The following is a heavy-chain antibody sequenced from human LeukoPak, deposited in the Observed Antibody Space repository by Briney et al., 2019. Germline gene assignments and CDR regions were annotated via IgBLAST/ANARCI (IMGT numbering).Heavy chain of an antibody. D-gene: IGHD3-9*01. CDR3: AKDQETYYDILTGYYISGY. CDR1: GFTFSDYW. Sequence: GGSLRLSCAASGFTFSDYWMTWVRQAPGKGLEWVSAISGSGGSTYYADSVKGRFTISRDNSKNTLYLQMNSLRAEDTAVYYCAKDQETYYDILTGYYISGYWGQGTLDTVSS. V-gene: IGHV3-23*01. CDR2: ISGSGGST. J-gene: IGHJ4*02.